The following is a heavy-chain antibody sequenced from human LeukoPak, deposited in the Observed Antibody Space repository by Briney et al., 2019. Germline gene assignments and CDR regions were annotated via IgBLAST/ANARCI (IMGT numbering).Heavy chain of an antibody. V-gene: IGHV3-21*01. CDR2: ISSSGSYI. J-gene: IGHJ4*02. CDR1: GFTFSSYS. CDR3: ARESGRSYYLNY. D-gene: IGHD1-26*01. Sequence: GGSLRLSCAASGFTFSSYSMNWVRQAPGKGLEWVSSISSSGSYIYYADSVKGRFTISRDNAKNTVYLHMNSLRAEDTAVYYCARESGRSYYLNYWGQGNLVTVSS.